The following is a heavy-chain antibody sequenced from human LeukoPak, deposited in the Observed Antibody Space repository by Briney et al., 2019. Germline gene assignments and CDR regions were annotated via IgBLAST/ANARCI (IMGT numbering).Heavy chain of an antibody. V-gene: IGHV4-59*01. CDR3: ARNMIGDHGMDV. CDR2: IYYSGST. J-gene: IGHJ6*02. D-gene: IGHD3-22*01. Sequence: PSETLSLTCTVSGGSISSYYWSWIRQPPGKGLEWIGYIYYSGSTNYNPSLKSRVTISVDTSKNQFSLKLSSVTAADTAVYYCARNMIGDHGMDVWGQGTTVTVSS. CDR1: GGSISSYY.